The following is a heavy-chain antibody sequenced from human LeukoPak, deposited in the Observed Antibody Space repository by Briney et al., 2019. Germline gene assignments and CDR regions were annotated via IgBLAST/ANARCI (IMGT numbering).Heavy chain of an antibody. V-gene: IGHV4-39*07. J-gene: IGHJ2*01. D-gene: IGHD3-22*01. CDR1: GGSISSSSYY. Sequence: SQTLSLTCTVSGGSISSSSYYWGWIRQPPGKGLEWIGSINYSGSTYYNPSLKSRVTISVDTSKNQFSLKLSSVTAADTAVYYCARDFRYYDSSGYADWYFDLWGRGTLVTVSS. CDR3: ARDFRYYDSSGYADWYFDL. CDR2: INYSGST.